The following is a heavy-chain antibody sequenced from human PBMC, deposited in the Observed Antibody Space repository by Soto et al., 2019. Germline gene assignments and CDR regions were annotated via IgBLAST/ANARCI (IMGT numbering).Heavy chain of an antibody. V-gene: IGHV1-18*01. CDR2: IDAYNGNT. D-gene: IGHD3-3*01. CDR1: GYTFTSYG. Sequence: ASVKVSCKTSGYTFTSYGISWVRQAPGQGLEWMGWIDAYNGNTNYVQMLQGRVTMTTDTSTSTAYMELRSLRSDDTAVYYCAVGSMRRRGVVIIKDYYYGMDVSGQGTTVTVSS. J-gene: IGHJ6*02. CDR3: AVGSMRRRGVVIIKDYYYGMDV.